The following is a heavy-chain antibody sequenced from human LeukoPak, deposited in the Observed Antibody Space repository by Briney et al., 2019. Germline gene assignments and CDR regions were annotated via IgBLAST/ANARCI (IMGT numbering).Heavy chain of an antibody. CDR1: GGSFSGYY. CDR2: INHSGST. Sequence: SETLSLTCAVYGGSFSGYYWSWIRQPPGKGLEWIGEINHSGSTNYNPSLKSRVTISVDTSKNQFSLKLSSVTAADTAVYYCARGQPTCYDILTSPTFDYWGQGTLVTVSS. CDR3: ARGQPTCYDILTSPTFDY. V-gene: IGHV4-34*01. J-gene: IGHJ4*02. D-gene: IGHD3-9*01.